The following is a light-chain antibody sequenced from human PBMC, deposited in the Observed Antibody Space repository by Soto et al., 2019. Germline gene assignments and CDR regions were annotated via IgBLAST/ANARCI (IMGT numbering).Light chain of an antibody. CDR3: CSFAGSKTFV. Sequence: QCLLTQPASRSGTHGQSITLSCTGTISDIGSYNLVSWYQQHPGKAPKLMIYEGSKRPSGVSNRFSGSKSGNTASLTISGLQAEDKADYYCCSFAGSKTFVFGAGTKVTV. V-gene: IGLV2-23*03. CDR2: EGS. J-gene: IGLJ1*01. CDR1: ISDIGSYNL.